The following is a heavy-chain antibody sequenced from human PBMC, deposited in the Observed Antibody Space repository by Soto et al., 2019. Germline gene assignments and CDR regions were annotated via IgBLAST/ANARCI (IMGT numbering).Heavy chain of an antibody. CDR3: ALSGRTSYCSGGSCYSHYYYYGMDV. V-gene: IGHV1-2*02. CDR1: GYTFTSYY. CDR2: INPSSGGT. D-gene: IGHD2-15*01. J-gene: IGHJ6*02. Sequence: GASVKVSCKASGYTFTSYYMHWVRQAPGQGLEWMGIINPSSGGTSYAQKFQGRVTMTRDTSISTAYMELSRLRSDDTAVYYCALSGRTSYCSGGSCYSHYYYYGMDVWGQGTTVTVSS.